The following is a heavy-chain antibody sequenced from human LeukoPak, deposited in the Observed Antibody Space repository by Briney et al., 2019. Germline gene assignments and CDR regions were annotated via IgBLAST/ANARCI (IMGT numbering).Heavy chain of an antibody. CDR3: ASLRISSSYAFDY. CDR2: ISYDGSNK. J-gene: IGHJ4*02. V-gene: IGHV3-30*04. CDR1: GFTFSSYA. D-gene: IGHD6-13*01. Sequence: GESLKIPCAASGFTFSSYAMHWVRQAPGKGLEWVAVISYDGSNKYYADSVKGRFTISRDNSKNTLYLQMNSLRAEDTAVYYCASLRISSSYAFDYWGQGTLVTVSS.